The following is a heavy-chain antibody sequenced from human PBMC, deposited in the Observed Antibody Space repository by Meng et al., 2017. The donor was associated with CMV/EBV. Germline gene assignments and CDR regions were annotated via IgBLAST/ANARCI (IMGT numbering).Heavy chain of an antibody. V-gene: IGHV3-52*01. J-gene: IGHJ4*02. CDR2: IKCDGSEK. Sequence: GESLKISCAASGFTFSSSWMNWVCQAPEKGLEWVADIKCDGSEKYYVDSVKGRLTISRDNAKNSLYLQVNSLRAEDMTVYYCVRIDGIRGGFDYWGQGTLVTVSS. CDR3: VRIDGIRGGFDY. CDR1: GFTFSSSW. D-gene: IGHD3-10*01.